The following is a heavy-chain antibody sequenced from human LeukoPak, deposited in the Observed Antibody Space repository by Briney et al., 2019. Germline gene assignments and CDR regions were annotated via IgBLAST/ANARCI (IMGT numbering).Heavy chain of an antibody. CDR3: ARGRGYSFGWIGEKLLDY. CDR1: GFTFSSHW. D-gene: IGHD5-18*01. Sequence: GGSLRLSCEASGFTFSSHWMHWVRQAPGKGLVWVSRINSDGSSTTYADSVKGRFTISRDNAKNTPYLQMNSLRAEDTAVYYCARGRGYSFGWIGEKLLDYWGQGTLVTVSS. CDR2: INSDGSST. J-gene: IGHJ4*02. V-gene: IGHV3-74*03.